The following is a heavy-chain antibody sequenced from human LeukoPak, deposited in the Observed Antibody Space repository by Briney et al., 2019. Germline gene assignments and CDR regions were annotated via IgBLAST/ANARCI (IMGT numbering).Heavy chain of an antibody. CDR3: ARGLELRGAASRPFDY. CDR2: IYYSGST. CDR1: GGSVSSHY. D-gene: IGHD3-10*01. V-gene: IGHV4-59*02. Sequence: SETLSLTCTVSGGSVSSHYWSWIRQPPGKGLEWIGYIYYSGSTYYNPSLKSRVTISVDTSKNQFSLKLSSVTAADTAVYYCARGLELRGAASRPFDYWGQGTLVTVSS. J-gene: IGHJ4*02.